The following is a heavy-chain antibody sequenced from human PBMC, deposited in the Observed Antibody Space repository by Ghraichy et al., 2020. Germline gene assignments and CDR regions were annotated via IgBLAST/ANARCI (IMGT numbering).Heavy chain of an antibody. CDR3: ARADYDSSGQYNWFDP. J-gene: IGHJ5*02. Sequence: ASVKVSCKASGYTFTSYDINWVRQATGQGLEWMGWMNPNSGNTGYAQKFQGRVTITRNTSISTAYMELSSLRSEDTAVYYCARADYDSSGQYNWFDPWGQGTLVTVSS. D-gene: IGHD3-22*01. V-gene: IGHV1-8*03. CDR1: GYTFTSYD. CDR2: MNPNSGNT.